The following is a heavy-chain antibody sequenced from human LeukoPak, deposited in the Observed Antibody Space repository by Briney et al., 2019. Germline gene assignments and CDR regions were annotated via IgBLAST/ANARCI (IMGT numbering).Heavy chain of an antibody. V-gene: IGHV4-59*08. CDR3: ARHGRDGYPKD. CDR1: GGSISSYY. CDR2: IYYSGST. Sequence: SETLSLTCTVSGGSISSYYWNWIREPPGKGLEWIGYIYYSGSTNYNPSLKSRVTISVDTSKNQFSLKLSSVTAADTAVYYCARHGRDGYPKDWGQGTLVAVSS. J-gene: IGHJ4*02. D-gene: IGHD5-24*01.